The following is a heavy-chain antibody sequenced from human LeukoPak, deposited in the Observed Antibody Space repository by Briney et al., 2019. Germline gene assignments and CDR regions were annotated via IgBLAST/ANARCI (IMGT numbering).Heavy chain of an antibody. V-gene: IGHV4-4*07. Sequence: SETLSLTCTVSGGSISSYYWSWLRQPAGKGLEWIGRIYTSGSTNYNPSLKSRVTMSVDTSKNQFSLKLSSVTAADTAVYYCARDRAAFPYILRPDAFDIWGQGTMVTVSS. CDR3: ARDRAAFPYILRPDAFDI. CDR2: IYTSGST. CDR1: GGSISSYY. J-gene: IGHJ3*02. D-gene: IGHD3-16*01.